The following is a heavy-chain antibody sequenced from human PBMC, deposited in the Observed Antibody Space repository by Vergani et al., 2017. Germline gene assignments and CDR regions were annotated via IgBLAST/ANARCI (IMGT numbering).Heavy chain of an antibody. J-gene: IGHJ6*03. CDR1: GFTFSSYG. CDR3: ARYSNMPPAHYYMDV. CDR2: ISYDGSNK. V-gene: IGHV3-30*03. D-gene: IGHD5-18*01. Sequence: QVQLVESGGGVVQPGRSLRLSCAASGFTFSSYGMHWVRQAPGKGLEWVAVISYDGSNKYYADSVKGRFTISRDNSKNTLYLQMNSLRAEDTAVYYCARYSNMPPAHYYMDVWGKGTTVTVSS.